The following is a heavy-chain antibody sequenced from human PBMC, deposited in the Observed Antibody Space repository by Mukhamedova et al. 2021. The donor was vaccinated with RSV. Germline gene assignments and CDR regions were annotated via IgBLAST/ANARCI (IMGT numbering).Heavy chain of an antibody. CDR3: ARRDFGSTIDF. Sequence: LEWVGWISPFNGKTFYAQKFQGRVIMTTDTSTTTAYMEVRNLTSNDTAMYYCARRDFGSTIDFWGQGTLVTVYS. CDR2: ISPFNGKT. J-gene: IGHJ4*02. V-gene: IGHV1-18*01. D-gene: IGHD2-21*01.